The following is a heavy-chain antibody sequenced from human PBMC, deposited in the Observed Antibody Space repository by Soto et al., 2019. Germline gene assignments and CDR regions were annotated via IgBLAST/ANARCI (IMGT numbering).Heavy chain of an antibody. Sequence: GGSLRLSCAASGFTFSSYEMNWVRQAPGKGLEWVSSISSSGSTIYYADSVKGRFTISRDNAKNSLYLQMNSLRAEDSAVYFCASCGGGDCYSPGYFQYWGQGTRVTVSS. CDR1: GFTFSSYE. CDR2: ISSSGSTI. J-gene: IGHJ1*01. CDR3: ASCGGGDCYSPGYFQY. D-gene: IGHD2-21*02. V-gene: IGHV3-48*03.